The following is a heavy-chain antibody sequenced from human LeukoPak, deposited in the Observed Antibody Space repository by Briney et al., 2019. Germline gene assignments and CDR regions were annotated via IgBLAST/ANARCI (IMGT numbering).Heavy chain of an antibody. CDR1: GGSISSGGYC. J-gene: IGHJ6*02. Sequence: SETLSLTCTVSGGSISSGGYCWSWIRQHPGKGLEWIGYIYYSGSTYYNPSLKSRVTISVDTSKNQFSLKLSSVTAADTAVYYCARDYYYDSSGYYGYYYYGMDVWGQGTTVTVSS. V-gene: IGHV4-31*03. CDR2: IYYSGST. CDR3: ARDYYYDSSGYYGYYYYGMDV. D-gene: IGHD3-22*01.